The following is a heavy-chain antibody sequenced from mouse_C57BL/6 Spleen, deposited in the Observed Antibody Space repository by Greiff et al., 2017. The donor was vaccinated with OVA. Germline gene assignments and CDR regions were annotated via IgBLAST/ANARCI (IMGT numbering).Heavy chain of an antibody. CDR1: GYTFTDYY. V-gene: IGHV1-26*01. D-gene: IGHD2-4*01. CDR2: INPNNGGT. J-gene: IGHJ3*01. Sequence: EVQLQQSGPELVKPGASVKISCKASGYTFTDYYMNWVKQSHGKSLEWIGDINPNNGGTSYNQKFKGKATLTVDKSSSTAYMELRSLTSEDSAVYYCARGYRDYDEGIAYWGQGTLVTVSA. CDR3: ARGYRDYDEGIAY.